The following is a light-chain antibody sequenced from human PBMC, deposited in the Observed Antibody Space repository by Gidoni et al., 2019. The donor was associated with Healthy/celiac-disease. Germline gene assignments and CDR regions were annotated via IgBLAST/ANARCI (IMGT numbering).Light chain of an antibody. V-gene: IGKV3-20*01. CDR1: QSVSRSY. CDR2: GAS. Sequence: EIVLTQSPGTLSLSPGERATLSCRASQSVSRSYLAWYQQKPGQAPRLLIYGASSRATVIPDRFSGSGSGTDFTLTISRLEPEDFAVYYCQQYGSSPFTFGPGTKVDIK. J-gene: IGKJ3*01. CDR3: QQYGSSPFT.